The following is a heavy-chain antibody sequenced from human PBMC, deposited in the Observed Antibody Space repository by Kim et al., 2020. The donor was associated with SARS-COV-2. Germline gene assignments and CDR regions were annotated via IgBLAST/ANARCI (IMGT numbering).Heavy chain of an antibody. CDR3: ARNDYYDSSVYYSDAFDI. J-gene: IGHJ3*02. CDR1: GGSISSYY. CDR2: IYYSGST. V-gene: IGHV4-59*01. Sequence: SETLSLTCTVSGGSISSYYWSWIRQPPGKGLEWIGYIYYSGSTNYNPSLKSRVTISVDTSKNQFSLKLSSVTAADTAVYYCARNDYYDSSVYYSDAFDIWGQGTMVTVSS. D-gene: IGHD3-22*01.